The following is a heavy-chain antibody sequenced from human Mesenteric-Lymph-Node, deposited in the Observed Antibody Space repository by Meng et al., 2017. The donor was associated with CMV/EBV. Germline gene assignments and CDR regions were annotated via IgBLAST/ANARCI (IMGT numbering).Heavy chain of an antibody. D-gene: IGHD2-2*01. CDR1: FSSYV. CDR2: INPIFGTA. V-gene: IGHV1-69*01. Sequence: FSSYVFGWVRQAPGQGLEWMGGINPIFGTANYAQKFQGRLTITADESTSTAYMELSGLTSEDTAVYYCAKVDCGYTSCYLPTHWSFDLWGRGSPVTVSS. CDR3: AKVDCGYTSCYLPTHWSFDL. J-gene: IGHJ2*01.